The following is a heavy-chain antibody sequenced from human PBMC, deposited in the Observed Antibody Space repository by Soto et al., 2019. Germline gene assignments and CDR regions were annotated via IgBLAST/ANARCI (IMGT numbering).Heavy chain of an antibody. V-gene: IGHV1-18*01. J-gene: IGHJ6*02. Sequence: QVQVVQSGDEVKETGASVRVSCKTSGYSFTAYGISWVRQAPGQGLEWMGWISCYNGKTKYAQKVQGRVTMTTDTSTSTAYMEVRRLRSDGTAIYYCAGDAPPPELRFLEWHNYDYNGMDDWGPGTKVTVSS. CDR3: AGDAPPPELRFLEWHNYDYNGMDD. CDR2: ISCYNGKT. D-gene: IGHD3-3*01. CDR1: GYSFTAYG.